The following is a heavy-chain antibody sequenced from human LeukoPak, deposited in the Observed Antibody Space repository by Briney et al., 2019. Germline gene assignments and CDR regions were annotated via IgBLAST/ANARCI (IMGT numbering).Heavy chain of an antibody. V-gene: IGHV1-2*02. J-gene: IGHJ4*02. CDR2: INPNSGGT. CDR3: ARLYDSSGHQGRHFDY. CDR1: GYTFTGYY. D-gene: IGHD3-22*01. Sequence: GASVKVSCKASGYTFTGYYMHWVRQAPGQGLEWMGWINPNSGGTNYAQKFQGRVTMTRDTSIGTAYMELSRLRSDDTAVYYCARLYDSSGHQGRHFDYWGQGTLVTVSS.